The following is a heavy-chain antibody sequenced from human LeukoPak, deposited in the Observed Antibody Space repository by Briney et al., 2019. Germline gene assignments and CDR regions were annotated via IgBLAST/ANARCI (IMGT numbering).Heavy chain of an antibody. J-gene: IGHJ6*03. CDR3: ARGLNYYYMDV. CDR1: GGSFSGYY. V-gene: IGHV4-34*01. Sequence: SEPLSLTCAVYGGSFSGYYWSWIRQPPGKGLEWIGEINHSGSTNYNPSLKSRVTISVDTSKNQFSLKLSSVTAADTAVYYCARGLNYYYMDVWGKGTTVTVSS. CDR2: INHSGST.